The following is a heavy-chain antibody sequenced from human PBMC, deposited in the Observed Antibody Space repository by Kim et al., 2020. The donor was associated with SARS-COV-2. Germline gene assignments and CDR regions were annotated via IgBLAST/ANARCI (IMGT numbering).Heavy chain of an antibody. CDR1: GFTFSSYS. Sequence: EGSLRLSCAASGFTFSSYSMNWVRQAPGKGLEWVSYISSSSSTIYYADSVKGRFTISRDSAKNSLYLQMNSLRAEDTAVYYCASRVPYGSGSYYNPGGYWGQGTLVTVSS. CDR3: ASRVPYGSGSYYNPGGY. CDR2: ISSSSSTI. J-gene: IGHJ4*02. D-gene: IGHD3-10*01. V-gene: IGHV3-48*04.